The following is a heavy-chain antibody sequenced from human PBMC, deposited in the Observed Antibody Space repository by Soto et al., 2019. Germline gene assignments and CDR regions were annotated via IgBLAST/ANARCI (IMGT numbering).Heavy chain of an antibody. CDR2: ISSGSNYI. J-gene: IGHJ5*02. CDR3: ARDISNSWSNWFDP. V-gene: IGHV3-21*01. D-gene: IGHD6-13*01. CDR1: GFTFSSYS. Sequence: GGSLRLSCAASGFTFSSYSMNWVRQAPGKGLEWASSISSGSNYIYYADSVKGRFTISRDNAKNSLYLQMNSLRAEDTAVYYCARDISNSWSNWFDPWGQGTLVTVSS.